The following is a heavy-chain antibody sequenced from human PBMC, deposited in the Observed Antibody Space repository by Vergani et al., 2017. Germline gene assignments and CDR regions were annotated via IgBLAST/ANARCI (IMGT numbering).Heavy chain of an antibody. CDR2: IIPIFGTA. Sequence: QVQLVQSGAEVKKPGSSVKVSCKASGGTFSSYAISWVRQAPGQGLEWMGGIIPIFGTANYAQKFQGRVTITADESTSTAYMELSSLRSEDTAVSYCARDNVSSGAPAHFDYWGQGTLVTVSS. J-gene: IGHJ4*02. CDR3: ARDNVSSGAPAHFDY. CDR1: GGTFSSYA. V-gene: IGHV1-69*13. D-gene: IGHD3-10*01.